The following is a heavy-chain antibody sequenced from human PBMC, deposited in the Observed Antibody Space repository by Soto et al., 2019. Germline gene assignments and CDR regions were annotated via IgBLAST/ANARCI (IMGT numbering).Heavy chain of an antibody. V-gene: IGHV1-46*01. J-gene: IGHJ3*02. D-gene: IGHD6-13*01. CDR2: INPSGGST. Sequence: QVQLVQSGAEVKKPGASVKVSCKASGYTFTSYYMHWVRQAPGQGLEWMGIINPSGGSTSYAQKFQGRVTMTRDTSTSTVYMELSSLRSEDTAVYYCARSIFRIAAAGIEVFNAFDIWGQGTMVTVSS. CDR1: GYTFTSYY. CDR3: ARSIFRIAAAGIEVFNAFDI.